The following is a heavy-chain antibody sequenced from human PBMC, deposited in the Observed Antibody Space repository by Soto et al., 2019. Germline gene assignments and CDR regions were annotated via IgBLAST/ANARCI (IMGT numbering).Heavy chain of an antibody. V-gene: IGHV4-59*08. Sequence: QVQLQESGPGLVKPSETLSLTCTVSGGSISSYYWSWIRQPPGKGLEWIGYIYYSGSTNYNPSLQSRVTISVATSKNQFALRLSSVTAADTAVYYCARRLAAAGKTHAFDIWGQGTMVTVSS. D-gene: IGHD6-13*01. CDR1: GGSISSYY. CDR3: ARRLAAAGKTHAFDI. CDR2: IYYSGST. J-gene: IGHJ3*02.